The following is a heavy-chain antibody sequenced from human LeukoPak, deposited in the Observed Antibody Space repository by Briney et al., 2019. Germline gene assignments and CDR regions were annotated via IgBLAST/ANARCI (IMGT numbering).Heavy chain of an antibody. CDR3: ARESSGWYRGAFDI. CDR1: GGSFSGYY. J-gene: IGHJ3*02. V-gene: IGHV4-34*01. CDR2: INHSGST. D-gene: IGHD6-19*01. Sequence: SETLSLTCAVYGGSFSGYYWSWIRQPPGKGLEWIGEINHSGSTNYNPSLKSRVTISVDTSKNQFSLKLSSVTAADTAVYYCARESSGWYRGAFDIWGQGTMVTVSS.